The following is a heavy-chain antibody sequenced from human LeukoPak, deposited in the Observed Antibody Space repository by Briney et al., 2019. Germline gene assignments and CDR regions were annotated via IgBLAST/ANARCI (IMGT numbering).Heavy chain of an antibody. CDR2: INHSGST. Sequence: SETLSLTCAVYGGSFSGYYWSWIRQPPEKGLEWIGEINHSGSTNYNPSLKSRVTISVDTSKNQFSLKLSSVTAADTAVYYCAGYYYGSGSYFWFDPWGQGTLVTVSS. J-gene: IGHJ5*02. CDR3: AGYYYGSGSYFWFDP. CDR1: GGSFSGYY. D-gene: IGHD3-10*01. V-gene: IGHV4-34*01.